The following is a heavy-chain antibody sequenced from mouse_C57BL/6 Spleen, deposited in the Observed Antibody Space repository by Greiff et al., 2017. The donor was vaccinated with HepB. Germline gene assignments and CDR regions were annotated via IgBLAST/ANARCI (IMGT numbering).Heavy chain of an antibody. CDR1: GFTFSSYA. D-gene: IGHD1-1*02. J-gene: IGHJ4*01. Sequence: EVQLVESGGGLVKPGGSLKLSCAASGFTFSSYAMSWVRQTPEKRLEWVATISDGGSYTYYPDNVKGRFTISRDNAKNNLYLQMSHLKSEDTAMYYCARVVGDYYAMDYWGQGTSVTVSS. V-gene: IGHV5-4*01. CDR2: ISDGGSYT. CDR3: ARVVGDYYAMDY.